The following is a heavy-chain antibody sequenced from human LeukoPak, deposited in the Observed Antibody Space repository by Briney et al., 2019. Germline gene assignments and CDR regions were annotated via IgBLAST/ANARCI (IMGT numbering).Heavy chain of an antibody. CDR2: ISYDGSNK. Sequence: GGSLRLSCAASGFTFSSYGMHWVRQAPGKGLEWVAVISYDGSNKYYADSVKGRFTISRDNSKNTLYLQMNSLRAEDTAVYYCAKAVNDAGYYFDYWGQGTLVTVSS. J-gene: IGHJ4*02. D-gene: IGHD1-1*01. CDR1: GFTFSSYG. V-gene: IGHV3-30*18. CDR3: AKAVNDAGYYFDY.